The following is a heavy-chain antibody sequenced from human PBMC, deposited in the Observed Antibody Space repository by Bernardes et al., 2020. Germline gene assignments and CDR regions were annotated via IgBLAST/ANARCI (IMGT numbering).Heavy chain of an antibody. V-gene: IGHV4-34*01. CDR3: ARAVCERPTVTRNWFDP. D-gene: IGHD4-17*01. Sequence: SETLSLTCAVYGGSFSGYYWSWIRQPPGKGLEWIGEINHSGSTNYNPSLKSRVTISVDTSKNQFSLNLSSVTAADTAVYYCARAVCERPTVTRNWFDPWGQGTLVTVSS. CDR2: INHSGST. J-gene: IGHJ5*02. CDR1: GGSFSGYY.